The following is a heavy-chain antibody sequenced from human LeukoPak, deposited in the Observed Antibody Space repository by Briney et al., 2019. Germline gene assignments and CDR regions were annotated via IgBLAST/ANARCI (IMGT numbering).Heavy chain of an antibody. D-gene: IGHD5-12*01. V-gene: IGHV3-72*01. CDR2: TRNKANSYTT. CDR1: GFTFSDHY. J-gene: IGHJ6*03. Sequence: PGGSLRLSCAASGFTFSDHYMDWVRRAPGKGLEWVGRTRNKANSYTTEYAASVKGRFTISRDDSKNSLYLQMNSLKTEDTAVYYCAKGATWNYYYYYMDVWGKGTTVTVSS. CDR3: AKGATWNYYYYYMDV.